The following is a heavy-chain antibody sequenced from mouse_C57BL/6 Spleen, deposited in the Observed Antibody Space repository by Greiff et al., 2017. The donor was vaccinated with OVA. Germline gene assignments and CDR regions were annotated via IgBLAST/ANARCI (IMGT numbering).Heavy chain of an antibody. CDR3: ARHGDYDGVYYFDY. D-gene: IGHD2-4*01. CDR1: GFTFSSYG. CDR2: ISSGGSYT. Sequence: EVKLMESGGDLVKPGGSLKLSCAASGFTFSSYGMSWVRQTPDKRLEWVATISSGGSYTYYPDSVKGRFTISRDNAKNTLYLQMRSLKSEDTAMYYCARHGDYDGVYYFDYWGQGTTLTVSS. V-gene: IGHV5-6*01. J-gene: IGHJ2*01.